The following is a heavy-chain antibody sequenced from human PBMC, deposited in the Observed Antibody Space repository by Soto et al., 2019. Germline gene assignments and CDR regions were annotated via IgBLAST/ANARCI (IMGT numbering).Heavy chain of an antibody. D-gene: IGHD4-17*01. Sequence: GGSLRLSCAASGFTLSSYSMNWVRQAPGKGLGWVSAISSNSSYIYYADSVKGRFTISRDNSKNTLYLQMNSLRAEDTAVYYCAAGDYHFNYWGQGTLVTVSS. CDR3: AAGDYHFNY. V-gene: IGHV3-21*01. CDR2: ISSNSSYI. J-gene: IGHJ4*02. CDR1: GFTLSSYS.